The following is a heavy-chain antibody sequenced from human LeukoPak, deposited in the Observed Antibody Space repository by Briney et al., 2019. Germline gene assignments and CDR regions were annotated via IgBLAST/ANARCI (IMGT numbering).Heavy chain of an antibody. CDR3: ARARPSGYCSSTSCYAGYSSGFRGFDY. CDR1: GGTFSSYA. V-gene: IGHV1-69*06. Sequence: ASVKVSCKASGGTFSSYAISWVRQAPGQGLEWMGGIIPIFGTANYAQKFQGRVTITADKSTSTAYMELSSLRSEDTAVYYCARARPSGYCSSTSCYAGYSSGFRGFDYWGQGTLVTVSS. D-gene: IGHD2-2*01. J-gene: IGHJ4*02. CDR2: IIPIFGTA.